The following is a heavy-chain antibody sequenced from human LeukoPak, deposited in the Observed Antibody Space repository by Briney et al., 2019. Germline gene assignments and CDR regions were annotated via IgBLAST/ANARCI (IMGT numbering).Heavy chain of an antibody. J-gene: IGHJ4*02. CDR1: GYTLTELS. CDR3: AIIHTADSSGYYFDY. CDR2: FDPEDGET. V-gene: IGHV1-24*01. Sequence: VASVKVSCKVSGYTLTELSMHWARQAPGKGLEWMGGFDPEDGETIYAQKFQGRVTMTEDTSTDTAYMELSSLRSEDTAVYYCAIIHTADSSGYYFDYWGQGTLVTVSS. D-gene: IGHD3-22*01.